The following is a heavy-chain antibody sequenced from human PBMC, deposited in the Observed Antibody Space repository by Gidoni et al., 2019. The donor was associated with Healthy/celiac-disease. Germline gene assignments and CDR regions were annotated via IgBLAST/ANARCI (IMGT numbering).Heavy chain of an antibody. Sequence: EVQLVESGGGLVQPGRSLRLSCAASGFTFDDYAMHWVRQAPGKGLEWVSGISWNSGSIGYADSVKGRFTISRDNAKNSLYLQMNSLRAEDTALYYCAKDLGDYGDYVAIDYWGQGTLVTVSS. D-gene: IGHD4-17*01. CDR3: AKDLGDYGDYVAIDY. CDR1: GFTFDDYA. CDR2: ISWNSGSI. V-gene: IGHV3-9*01. J-gene: IGHJ4*02.